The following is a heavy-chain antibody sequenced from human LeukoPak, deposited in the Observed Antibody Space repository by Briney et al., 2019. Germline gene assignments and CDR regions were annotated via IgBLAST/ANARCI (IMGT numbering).Heavy chain of an antibody. CDR1: GGSISSSSYY. J-gene: IGHJ4*02. CDR2: IYYSGST. D-gene: IGHD4-17*01. V-gene: IGHV4-39*01. Sequence: SETLSLTCTVSGGSISSSSYYWGWIRQPPGKGLEWIGNIYYSGSTYYNPSLKSRAPISVDTSKNRFSLKLSSVTAADTAVYYCARQDYGDYAFDYWGQGTLVTVSS. CDR3: ARQDYGDYAFDY.